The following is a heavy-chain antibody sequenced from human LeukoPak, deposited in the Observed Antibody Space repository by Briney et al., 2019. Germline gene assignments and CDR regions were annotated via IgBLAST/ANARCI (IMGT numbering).Heavy chain of an antibody. CDR3: ARELPRGDGSAFDI. CDR2: IIPILGIA. CDR1: GGTFSSYA. V-gene: IGHV1-69*04. J-gene: IGHJ3*02. D-gene: IGHD2-21*02. Sequence: SVKVSCKASGGTFSSYAISWVRQAPGQGLEWMGRIIPILGIANYAQKFQGRVTITADKFTSTAYMELRSLRSDDTAVYYCARELPRGDGSAFDIWGQGTMVTVSS.